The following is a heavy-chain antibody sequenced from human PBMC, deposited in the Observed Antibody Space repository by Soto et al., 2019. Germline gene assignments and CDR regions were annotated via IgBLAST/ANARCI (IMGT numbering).Heavy chain of an antibody. CDR3: ASGRYADPY. D-gene: IGHD2-2*01. CDR2: ISSNSGHT. V-gene: IGHV3-11*05. J-gene: IGHJ4*02. Sequence: QVQLVQSGGGLVKPGGALRLSCEASGFTFTDYYMSWIRQVPGKGLEWVSYISSNSGHTTYADSVKGRFTISRDNAKNSLYLQMNSLRAEDTAVYYCASGRYADPYWGQGTLVTVSS. CDR1: GFTFTDYY.